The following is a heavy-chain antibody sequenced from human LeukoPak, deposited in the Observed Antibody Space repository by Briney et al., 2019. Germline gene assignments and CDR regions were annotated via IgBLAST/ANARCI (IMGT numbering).Heavy chain of an antibody. V-gene: IGHV4-38-2*02. J-gene: IGHJ4*02. CDR3: AREVGRRSGYSY. CDR2: IYHNGIT. D-gene: IGHD3-3*01. CDR1: GYSITSDYY. Sequence: PSETLSLTCAVSGYSITSDYYWGWIRQSPGKGLEWIGSIYHNGITHYNPSLKSRVTISVDTSNNQFSLRLSSVTAADTAVYYCAREVGRRSGYSYWGQGTPVTVSS.